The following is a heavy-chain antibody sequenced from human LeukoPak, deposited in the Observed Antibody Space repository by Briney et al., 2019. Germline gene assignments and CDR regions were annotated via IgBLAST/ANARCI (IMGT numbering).Heavy chain of an antibody. CDR1: GFTFSSYW. D-gene: IGHD3-3*01. CDR2: IKEDGSEK. CDR3: TRYHYDFWSGYYAWYYFDY. V-gene: IGHV3-7*03. J-gene: IGHJ4*02. Sequence: GGSLRLSCAASGFTFSSYWMSWVRQAPGKGLEWVANIKEDGSEKYYVDSVKGRFTISRDNAKNSLYLQMNSLRAEDTAVYYCTRYHYDFWSGYYAWYYFDYWGQGTLVTVSS.